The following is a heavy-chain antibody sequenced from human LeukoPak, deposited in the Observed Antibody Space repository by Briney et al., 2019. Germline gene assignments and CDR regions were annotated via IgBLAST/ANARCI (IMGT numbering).Heavy chain of an antibody. V-gene: IGHV4-31*03. D-gene: IGHD6-13*01. CDR3: ARTSYSSMGAFDI. J-gene: IGHJ3*02. CDR1: GGSITTGGYY. CDR2: IYYSGST. Sequence: SQTLSLTCTVSGGSITTGGYYWNWIRQHQGKGLEWIGYIYYSGSTYYNPSLKSRLTISVDTSKSQFSLRLSSVTAADTAVYYCARTSYSSMGAFDIWGQGTMVTVSS.